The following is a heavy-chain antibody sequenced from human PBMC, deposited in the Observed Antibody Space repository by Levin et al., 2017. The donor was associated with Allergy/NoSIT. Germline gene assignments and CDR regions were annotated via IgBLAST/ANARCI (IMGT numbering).Heavy chain of an antibody. D-gene: IGHD5-24*01. V-gene: IGHV3-30-3*01. CDR3: ARDFRCRDGYNFCAGPPDY. J-gene: IGHJ4*02. Sequence: GESLKISCAAFGFTFSTYAMHWVRQAPGKGLEWVALISFDGSNQYYADSVKGRFTISRDNSKNTLYLQMNSLRGEDTAVYHCARDFRCRDGYNFCAGPPDYWGQGTLLTVSS. CDR2: ISFDGSNQ. CDR1: GFTFSTYA.